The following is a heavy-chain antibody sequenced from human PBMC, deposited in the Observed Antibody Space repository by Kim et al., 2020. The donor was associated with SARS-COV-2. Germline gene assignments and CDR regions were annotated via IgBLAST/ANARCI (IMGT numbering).Heavy chain of an antibody. D-gene: IGHD3-10*02. CDR3: VKDWLHSRAPGVTMSV. Sequence: VKGRFTISRDNSKNTLYLQMSSLRAEDTAVYYCVKDWLHSRAPGVTMSVWGQGTTVTVSS. V-gene: IGHV3-64D*06. J-gene: IGHJ6*02.